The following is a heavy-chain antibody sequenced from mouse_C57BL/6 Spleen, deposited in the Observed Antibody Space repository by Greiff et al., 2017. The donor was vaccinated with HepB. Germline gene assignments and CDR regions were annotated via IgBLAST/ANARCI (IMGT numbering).Heavy chain of an antibody. D-gene: IGHD1-1*01. CDR2: ISSGSSTI. Sequence: EVKLVESGGGLVKPGGSLKLSCAASGFTFSDYGMHWVRQAPEKGLEWVAYISSGSSTIYYADTVKGRFTISRDNAKNTLFLQMTSLRSEDTAMYYCAYYDGIAMDDWGQGTSVTVSS. V-gene: IGHV5-17*01. CDR3: AYYDGIAMDD. J-gene: IGHJ4*01. CDR1: GFTFSDYG.